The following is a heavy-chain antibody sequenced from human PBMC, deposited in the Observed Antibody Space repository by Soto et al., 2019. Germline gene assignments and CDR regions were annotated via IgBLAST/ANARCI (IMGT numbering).Heavy chain of an antibody. J-gene: IGHJ4*02. CDR1: GYTLTELS. Sequence: QVQLVQSGAEVKKPGASAKVSGKVSGYTLTELSMHWVRQAPGKGLEWMGGFDPEDGETIYAQKVQGSVTMAEDTSTETAHMELSSLGSEDTAVYYCATDPSLSRPYWKSVCDYWGQGTLVCVSS. CDR3: ATDPSLSRPYWKSVCDY. V-gene: IGHV1-24*01. CDR2: FDPEDGET. D-gene: IGHD1-1*01.